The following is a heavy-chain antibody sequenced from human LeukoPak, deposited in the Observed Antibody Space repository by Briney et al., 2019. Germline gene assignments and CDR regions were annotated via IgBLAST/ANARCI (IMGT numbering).Heavy chain of an antibody. V-gene: IGHV1-2*02. D-gene: IGHD3-10*01. Sequence: ASVKVSCKASVYTFTRYYMHWVRQAPGQGLEWMGWINPNSGGTNYAQKLQGRVTMTTDTSTSTAYMELRSLRSDDTAMYYCARGETYYYGSGSYLAFDIWGQGTMVTVSS. CDR3: ARGETYYYGSGSYLAFDI. CDR2: INPNSGGT. CDR1: VYTFTRYY. J-gene: IGHJ3*02.